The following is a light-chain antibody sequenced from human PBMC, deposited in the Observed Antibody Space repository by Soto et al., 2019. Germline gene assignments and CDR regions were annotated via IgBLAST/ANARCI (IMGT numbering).Light chain of an antibody. CDR2: NNN. V-gene: IGLV1-44*01. CDR1: SSNIGSNT. J-gene: IGLJ2*01. Sequence: QLVLTQPPSASGTPGQRVTISCSGSSSNIGSNTVNWYQQLPGAAPKLLIYNNNQRPSGVPDRFSASKSGTSASLAISGLQSEDEADYYCSAWDDSLNGFVVFGGGTKLTVL. CDR3: SAWDDSLNGFVV.